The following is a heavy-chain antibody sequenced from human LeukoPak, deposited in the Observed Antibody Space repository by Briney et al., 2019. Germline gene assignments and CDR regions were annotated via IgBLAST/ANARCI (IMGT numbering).Heavy chain of an antibody. CDR3: ARCRQTGSWSTGMDV. CDR2: IYYSGST. D-gene: IGHD6-13*01. V-gene: IGHV4-59*01. Sequence: SETLSLTCTVSGVSISSYYWSWIRQPPGKGLEWIVDIYYSGSTNYNPPLKSRLTISVDTSKNQFSLKLSSVTAAETAVYYCARCRQTGSWSTGMDVWGQGTTVTVSS. CDR1: GVSISSYY. J-gene: IGHJ6*02.